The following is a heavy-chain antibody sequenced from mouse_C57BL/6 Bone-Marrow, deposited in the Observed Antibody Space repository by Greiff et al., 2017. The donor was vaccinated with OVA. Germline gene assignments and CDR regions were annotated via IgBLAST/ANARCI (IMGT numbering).Heavy chain of an antibody. CDR1: GFTFSSYG. J-gene: IGHJ3*01. D-gene: IGHD1-1*01. CDR2: ISSGGSYT. Sequence: EVQLVESGGDLVKPGGSLKLSCAASGFTFSSYGMSWVRQTPDKRLEWVATISSGGSYTYYPDSVKGRFTISRDNAKNTLYLQMSSLKSEDTAMYYCARRGYDGSPFAYWGQGTLVTVSA. CDR3: ARRGYDGSPFAY. V-gene: IGHV5-6*01.